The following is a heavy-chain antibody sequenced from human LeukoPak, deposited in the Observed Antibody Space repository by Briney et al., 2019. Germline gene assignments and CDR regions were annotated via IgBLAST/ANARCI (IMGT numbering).Heavy chain of an antibody. CDR1: GYNFPGYY. J-gene: IGHJ4*02. V-gene: IGHV1-2*02. CDR3: ARSRLGYCSGGACYARDY. CDR2: INPTRGGT. Sequence: ASVKVSCKVSGYNFPGYYMHWGRQAPGQGLEWMGWINPTRGGTSYAQKFQGRVTMTRDTSISTAYMELSSLRSDDTAVYYCARSRLGYCSGGACYARDYWGQGTLVTVSS. D-gene: IGHD2-15*01.